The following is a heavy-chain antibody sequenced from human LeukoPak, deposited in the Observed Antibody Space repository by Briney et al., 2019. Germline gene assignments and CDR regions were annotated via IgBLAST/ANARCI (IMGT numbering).Heavy chain of an antibody. Sequence: GRSLRLSCAASGFTFSSYGMHWARQAPGEGLEWVAVIWGDGSSKYYGDSVKGRFTISRDNSKNTLYLQMNSLRAEDTAVYYCAKPTRGSGSFLIDFWGQGTLVTVSS. D-gene: IGHD1-26*01. CDR1: GFTFSSYG. J-gene: IGHJ4*02. CDR2: IWGDGSSK. CDR3: AKPTRGSGSFLIDF. V-gene: IGHV3-33*06.